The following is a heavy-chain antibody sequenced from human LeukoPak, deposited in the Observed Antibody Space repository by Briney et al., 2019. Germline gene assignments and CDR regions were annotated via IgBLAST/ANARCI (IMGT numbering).Heavy chain of an antibody. D-gene: IGHD2-2*01. CDR2: NNPSGGST. CDR3: ASELGYCSSTSCYGVQH. Sequence: ASVKVSCKASGYTFTSYYMHWVRQAPGQGLEWMGINNPSGGSTSYAQKFQGKVTMTRDMSTSTVYMELSSLRSEDTAVYYCASELGYCSSTSCYGVQHWGQGTLVTVSS. J-gene: IGHJ1*01. V-gene: IGHV1-46*01. CDR1: GYTFTSYY.